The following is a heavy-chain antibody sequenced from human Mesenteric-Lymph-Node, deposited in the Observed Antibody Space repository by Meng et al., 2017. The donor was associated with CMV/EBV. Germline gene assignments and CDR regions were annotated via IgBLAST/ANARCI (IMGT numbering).Heavy chain of an antibody. Sequence: LTCAVSGDSIISSMWWSWVRQPPGKGLEWIGEIYHSGTTSYNPSLNSRITISIDKSKNQFSLKLSSVTAADTAVYYCASFYPYQLKDWGQGTLVTVSS. CDR2: IYHSGTT. J-gene: IGHJ4*02. V-gene: IGHV4-4*02. CDR1: GDSIISSMW. CDR3: ASFYPYQLKD. D-gene: IGHD2-2*01.